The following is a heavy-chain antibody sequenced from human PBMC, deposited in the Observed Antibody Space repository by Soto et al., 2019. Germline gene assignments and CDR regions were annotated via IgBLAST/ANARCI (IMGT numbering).Heavy chain of an antibody. CDR3: VRAPLDYYSADYFDN. CDR2: MNPYSGNT. J-gene: IGHJ4*02. D-gene: IGHD2-21*01. V-gene: IGHV1-8*01. Sequence: QVQLVQSGAELKRPGVSVQVSCKASGYTFTNNDINWVRQATGQGLEWMGWMNPYSGNTGYAQKFQGRVTMTRDNSITTAYMELSSVRSEDTAVYYCVRAPLDYYSADYFDNWGQGALVTVSS. CDR1: GYTFTNND.